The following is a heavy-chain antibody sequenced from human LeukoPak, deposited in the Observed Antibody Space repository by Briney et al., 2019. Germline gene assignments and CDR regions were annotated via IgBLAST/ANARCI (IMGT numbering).Heavy chain of an antibody. CDR2: VYYNGGA. V-gene: IGHV4-59*11. Sequence: PSETLSLTCTVSRGSMRGHYWSWIRQTPGKGLEWIGFVYYNGGAMYNPSLKSRVTISVDTSKNQFSLKLSSVTAADTAVYYCARDSPVTTVTTWYFDLWGRGTLVTVSS. D-gene: IGHD4-11*01. CDR1: RGSMRGHY. CDR3: ARDSPVTTVTTWYFDL. J-gene: IGHJ2*01.